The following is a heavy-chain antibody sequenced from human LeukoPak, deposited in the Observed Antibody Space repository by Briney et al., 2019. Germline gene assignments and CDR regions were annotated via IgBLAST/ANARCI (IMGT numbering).Heavy chain of an antibody. CDR3: AKDASAGGSYYFDF. J-gene: IGHJ4*02. CDR2: ISGSGRDT. CDR1: GFTFSSYA. V-gene: IGHV3-23*01. Sequence: PGGSLRLSCAASGFTFSSYAMNWVRQAPGKGLEWVSTISGSGRDTDYTDSVKGRFTISRDNSKNTLYLQMNSLRAEDTAVYYCAKDASAGGSYYFDFWGQGTLVTVSS. D-gene: IGHD6-13*01.